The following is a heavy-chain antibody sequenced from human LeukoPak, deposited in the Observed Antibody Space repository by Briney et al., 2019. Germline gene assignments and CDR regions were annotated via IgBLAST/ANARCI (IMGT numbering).Heavy chain of an antibody. Sequence: ASVKVSCKASGYTFTSYGISWVRQAPGHGLEWMGWISAYNGNTNYAQKLQGRVTMTTDTSTSTAYMELRSLRSDDTAVYYCARDLGSSATSTNWFDLWGQGTLVTVSS. CDR3: ARDLGSSATSTNWFDL. CDR2: ISAYNGNT. V-gene: IGHV1-18*01. CDR1: GYTFTSYG. D-gene: IGHD6-6*01. J-gene: IGHJ5*02.